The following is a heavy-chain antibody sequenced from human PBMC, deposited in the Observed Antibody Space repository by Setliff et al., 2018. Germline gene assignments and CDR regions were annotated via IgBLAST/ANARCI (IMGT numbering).Heavy chain of an antibody. D-gene: IGHD6-6*01. CDR1: GGSFSDYY. CDR2: INHSGST. V-gene: IGHV4-34*01. J-gene: IGHJ4*02. Sequence: SETLSLTCGASGGSFSDYYWTWIRQTPGKGLEWIGEINHSGSTKCNPSLKXXXXXXXXXXXXXXXXXXXXXXXXXXXXYYCARGRNIAARLFDSWGQGTRVTVSS. CDR3: ARGRNIAARLFDS.